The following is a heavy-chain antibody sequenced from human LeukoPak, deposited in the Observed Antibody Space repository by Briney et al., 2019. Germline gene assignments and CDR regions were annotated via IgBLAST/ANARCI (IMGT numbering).Heavy chain of an antibody. D-gene: IGHD2-2*01. CDR3: AKDRLGYCSSTSYYSYFDY. V-gene: IGHV3-23*01. CDR2: ISGSGGST. Sequence: GGSLRLSCAASGFTFSSYAMSWVRQAPGKGLEWVSAISGSGGSTYYADSVKGRFTISRDNSKNTLYLQMNSLRAEDTAVYYCAKDRLGYCSSTSYYSYFDYWGQGTLVTVSS. J-gene: IGHJ4*02. CDR1: GFTFSSYA.